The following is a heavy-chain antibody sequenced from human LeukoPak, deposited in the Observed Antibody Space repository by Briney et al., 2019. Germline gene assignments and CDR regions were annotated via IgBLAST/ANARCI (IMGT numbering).Heavy chain of an antibody. V-gene: IGHV3-48*03. CDR3: ASRTGSDGFDI. J-gene: IGHJ3*02. Sequence: QPGGSLRLSCAASGFSFSSYEMNWVRQAPGKGLEWVSYISSSGNTMFHADFVKGRFTISRDNAKNSLFLQMNGLRAEDTAVYYCASRTGSDGFDIWGQGTMVTVSS. D-gene: IGHD7-27*01. CDR2: ISSSGNTM. CDR1: GFSFSSYE.